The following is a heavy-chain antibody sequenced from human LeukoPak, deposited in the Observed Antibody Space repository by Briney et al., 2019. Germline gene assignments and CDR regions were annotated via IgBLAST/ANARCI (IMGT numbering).Heavy chain of an antibody. CDR2: ISSSSSYI. Sequence: PGGSLRLSCAASGFTFSSYSMNWVRQAPGKGLEWVSSISSSSSYIYYADSVKGRFTISRDNAKNSLYLQMNSLRAEDTAVYYCARERRCSSTSCPFDYWGQGTLVTVSS. D-gene: IGHD2-2*01. CDR1: GFTFSSYS. CDR3: ARERRCSSTSCPFDY. V-gene: IGHV3-21*01. J-gene: IGHJ4*02.